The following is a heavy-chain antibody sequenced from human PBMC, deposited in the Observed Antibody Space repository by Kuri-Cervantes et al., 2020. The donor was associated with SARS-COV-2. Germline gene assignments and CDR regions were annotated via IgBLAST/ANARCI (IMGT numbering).Heavy chain of an antibody. CDR1: GGSISSYY. J-gene: IGHJ5*02. D-gene: IGHD6-13*01. CDR2: IYTSGST. Sequence: GSLRLSCTVSGGSISSYYWSWIRQPAGKGLEWIGRIYTSGSTNYNPPLKSRVTISVDTSKNQFSLKLSSVTAADTAVYYCARESSSSWYWFDPWGQGTLVTVSS. CDR3: ARESSSSWYWFDP. V-gene: IGHV4-4*07.